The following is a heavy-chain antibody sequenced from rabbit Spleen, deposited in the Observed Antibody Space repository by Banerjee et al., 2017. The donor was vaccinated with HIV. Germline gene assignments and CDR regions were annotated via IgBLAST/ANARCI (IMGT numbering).Heavy chain of an antibody. D-gene: IGHD8-1*01. Sequence: QSLEESGGDLVKPGASLTLTCKASGFSFNSGYDMCWVRQAPGKGLEWVACAYADSSDSTYSATWAKGRFTISKTSSTTVTLQMTSLTAADTATYFCARDAGTSFSTYGMDLWGQGTLVTVS. CDR2: AYADSSDST. CDR1: GFSFNSGYD. J-gene: IGHJ6*01. V-gene: IGHV1S40*01. CDR3: ARDAGTSFSTYGMDL.